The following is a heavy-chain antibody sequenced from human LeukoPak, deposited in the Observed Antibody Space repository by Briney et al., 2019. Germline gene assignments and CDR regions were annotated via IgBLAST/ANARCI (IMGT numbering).Heavy chain of an antibody. D-gene: IGHD3-3*01. Sequence: GGSLRLSCAASGFTFSFYAMNWVRQAPGKGLEWVSAISDNGGGTYYGGSVKGRFTISRDNSKNTLYLQMDSLRVDDTAVYYCAKDLTDDFWSGYSVYWGQGTLVTVSS. V-gene: IGHV3-23*01. CDR2: ISDNGGGT. J-gene: IGHJ4*02. CDR1: GFTFSFYA. CDR3: AKDLTDDFWSGYSVY.